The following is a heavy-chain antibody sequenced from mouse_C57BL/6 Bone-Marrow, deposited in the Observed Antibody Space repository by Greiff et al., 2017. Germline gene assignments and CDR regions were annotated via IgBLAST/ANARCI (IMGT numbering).Heavy chain of an antibody. CDR1: GYTFTSYW. CDR3: ARGSRDEYAMDY. CDR2: IHPNSGST. V-gene: IGHV1-64*01. J-gene: IGHJ4*01. D-gene: IGHD1-1*01. Sequence: QVQLQQPGAELVKPGASVKLSCKASGYTFTSYWMHWVKQRPGQGLEWIGMIHPNSGSTNYNEKFKSKATLTVDKSSSTAYMQLSSLTSEDSAVYYCARGSRDEYAMDYWGQGTSVTVSS.